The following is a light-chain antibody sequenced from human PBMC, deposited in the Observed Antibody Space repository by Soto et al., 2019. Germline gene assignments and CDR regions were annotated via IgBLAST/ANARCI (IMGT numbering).Light chain of an antibody. V-gene: IGLV2-14*01. CDR3: SSYTTSSTVV. J-gene: IGLJ2*01. Sequence: QSVLTQSASVSGSHGQSITISCTGTGSDVGGYNYVSWYQQHPGKAPKLMIYEVSNRPSGVSNRFSGSKSGNTASLTISGLQAEDEADYYCSSYTTSSTVVFGGGTKVTVL. CDR1: GSDVGGYNY. CDR2: EVS.